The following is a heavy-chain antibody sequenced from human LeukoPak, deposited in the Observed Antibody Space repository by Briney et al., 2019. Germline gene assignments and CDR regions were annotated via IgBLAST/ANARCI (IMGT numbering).Heavy chain of an antibody. D-gene: IGHD6-19*01. CDR3: AGSSGWYPIDY. J-gene: IGHJ4*02. CDR2: IYYSGST. V-gene: IGHV4-59*01. Sequence: PSETLSLTCTVSGGSISSYYWSWIRQPPGKGLEWIGYIYYSGSTNYNPSLKGRVTISVDTSKNQFSLKLSSVTAADTAVYYCAGSSGWYPIDYWGQGTLVTVSS. CDR1: GGSISSYY.